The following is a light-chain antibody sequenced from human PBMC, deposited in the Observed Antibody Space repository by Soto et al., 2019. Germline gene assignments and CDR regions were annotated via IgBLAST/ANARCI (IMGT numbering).Light chain of an antibody. Sequence: AVRMTQSPSSLSASTGDRVTITCRASQGISSCLAWYQQKPGKAPKLLIYAASTLQSGVPSRFSGSGSGTDFTLTISCLQSEDFATYYCQQYYSYPLMTFGPGTKVDIK. CDR1: QGISSC. CDR2: AAS. J-gene: IGKJ3*01. V-gene: IGKV1-8*01. CDR3: QQYYSYPLMT.